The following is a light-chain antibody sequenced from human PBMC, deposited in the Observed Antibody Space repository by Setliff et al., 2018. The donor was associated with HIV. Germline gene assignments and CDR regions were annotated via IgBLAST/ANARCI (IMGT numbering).Light chain of an antibody. CDR1: SSDVGAYNY. CDR3: CSYAGTYTSYWI. Sequence: QSALTQPRSVSGSPGQSVTISCTGTSSDVGAYNYVSWYQQPPGKAPKLMIYDVSNRPSGVPDRFSGSKSGNTASLTISGLQAEDEADYYCCSYAGTYTSYWIFGGGTKVTVL. V-gene: IGLV2-11*01. CDR2: DVS. J-gene: IGLJ3*02.